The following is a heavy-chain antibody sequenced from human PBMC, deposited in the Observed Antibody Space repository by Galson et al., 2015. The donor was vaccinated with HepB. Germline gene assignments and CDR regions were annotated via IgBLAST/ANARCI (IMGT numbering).Heavy chain of an antibody. V-gene: IGHV3-48*02. CDR2: ISSSSSAI. Sequence: SLRLSCAASGFSFSTYWMNWVRQAPGKGLEWVSCISSSSSAIYYADSVKGRFTISRDNAKNSLFLQMNSLRDEDTAVYYCARDLLVDSSGHYFDAFDIWGQGTTVTVSS. CDR3: ARDLLVDSSGHYFDAFDI. CDR1: GFSFSTYW. D-gene: IGHD3-22*01. J-gene: IGHJ3*02.